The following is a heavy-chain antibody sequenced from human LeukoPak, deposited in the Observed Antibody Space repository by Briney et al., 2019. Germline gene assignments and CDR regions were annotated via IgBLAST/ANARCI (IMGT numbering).Heavy chain of an antibody. Sequence: ASVKVSCKASGYTFTGCYMHWVRQAPGQGLEWMGWINPNSGGTNYAQKFQGRVTMTRDTSISTAYMELSRLRSDDTAVYYWARTDGIVVVTASVAVFDHWGQGTLVTVSS. V-gene: IGHV1-2*02. J-gene: IGHJ5*02. CDR2: INPNSGGT. CDR3: ARTDGIVVVTASVAVFDH. D-gene: IGHD2-21*02. CDR1: GYTFTGCY.